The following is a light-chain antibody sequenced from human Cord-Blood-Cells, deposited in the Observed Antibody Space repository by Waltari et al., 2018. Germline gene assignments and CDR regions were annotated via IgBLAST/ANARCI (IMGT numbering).Light chain of an antibody. Sequence: QPALTHPASVAWWPAQSITISCTGTSSYDGSFYLVYWYQQHPGKAPKLMIYEASKRPSGVSNRFSGSKSGNTASLTISGLQAEDEADYYCCSYAGSSTLVFGGGTKLTVL. CDR2: EAS. CDR1: SSYDGSFYL. J-gene: IGLJ3*02. V-gene: IGLV2-23*01. CDR3: CSYAGSSTLV.